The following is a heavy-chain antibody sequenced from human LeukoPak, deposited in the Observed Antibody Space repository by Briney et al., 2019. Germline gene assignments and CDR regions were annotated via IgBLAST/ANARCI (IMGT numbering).Heavy chain of an antibody. J-gene: IGHJ6*02. CDR1: GFTVSGYT. CDR3: ARDRAIYYGAGIAMDV. V-gene: IGHV3-21*01. Sequence: GESLRLSCVASGFTVSGYTLSWVRQAPGRGLEWVAFASGGSDYIHYADSVKGRFTISRDNAKNSPYLQMDSLGAEDTALYYCARDRAIYYGAGIAMDVWGQGTTVIVSS. D-gene: IGHD3-10*01. CDR2: ASGGSDYI.